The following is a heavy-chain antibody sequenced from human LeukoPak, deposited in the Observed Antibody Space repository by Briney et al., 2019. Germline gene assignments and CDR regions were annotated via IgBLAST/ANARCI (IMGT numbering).Heavy chain of an antibody. CDR3: ASYGSGSYLSGGRFYYYYGMDV. Sequence: QSGGSLRLSCAASGFTFSSYGMHWVRQAPGKGLEWVAVIWYDGSNKYYADSVKGRFTISRDNSKNTLYLQMNSLRAEDTAVYYCASYGSGSYLSGGRFYYYYGMDVWGQGTTVTVSS. D-gene: IGHD3-10*01. CDR2: IWYDGSNK. J-gene: IGHJ6*02. V-gene: IGHV3-33*01. CDR1: GFTFSSYG.